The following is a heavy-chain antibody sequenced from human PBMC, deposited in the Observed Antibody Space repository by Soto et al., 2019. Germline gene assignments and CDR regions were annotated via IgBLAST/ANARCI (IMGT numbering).Heavy chain of an antibody. V-gene: IGHV1-8*01. CDR3: ASTMVRGGGDAFDI. Sequence: QVQLVQSGAEVKKPGASVKVSCKASGYTFTSYDINWVRQATGQGLEWMGWMNPNSGNTGYAQKFQGGVTXXRXTXXSTAYMELSSLRSEDTAVYYCASTMVRGGGDAFDIWGQGTMVTVSS. D-gene: IGHD3-10*01. CDR1: GYTFTSYD. CDR2: MNPNSGNT. J-gene: IGHJ3*02.